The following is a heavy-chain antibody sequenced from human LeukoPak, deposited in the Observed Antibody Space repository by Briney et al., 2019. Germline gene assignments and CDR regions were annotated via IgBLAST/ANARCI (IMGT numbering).Heavy chain of an antibody. Sequence: PGGSLRLSCAASGFTFSSYGMHWVRQAPGKGLEWVAFIQYDGSNKYYADSVKGRFTISRDNSKNTLYLQMNSLRAEDTAVYYCAKDCTDIVVVPAALCYWGQGTLVTVSS. CDR3: AKDCTDIVVVPAALCY. J-gene: IGHJ4*02. CDR2: IQYDGSNK. V-gene: IGHV3-30*02. D-gene: IGHD2-2*01. CDR1: GFTFSSYG.